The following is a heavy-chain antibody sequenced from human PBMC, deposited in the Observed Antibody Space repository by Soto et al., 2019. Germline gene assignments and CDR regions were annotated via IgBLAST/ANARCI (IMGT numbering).Heavy chain of an antibody. D-gene: IGHD3-10*01. Sequence: QVQLVQSGAEVKKPGASVKVSCKASGYTFTSYGISWVRQAPGQGLEWMGWISAYNGNTNYAQKLQGRVTMTTDTSTNTAYMELRSLRSDDTAVYYCARHRRITMVRGVIIFCRHWFDPWGQGTLVTVSS. V-gene: IGHV1-18*01. J-gene: IGHJ5*02. CDR1: GYTFTSYG. CDR3: ARHRRITMVRGVIIFCRHWFDP. CDR2: ISAYNGNT.